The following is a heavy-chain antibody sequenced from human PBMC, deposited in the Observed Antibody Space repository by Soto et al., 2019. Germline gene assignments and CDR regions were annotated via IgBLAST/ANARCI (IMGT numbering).Heavy chain of an antibody. CDR1: GYTFTGYY. CDR3: ARGSPRMGALPTY. V-gene: IGHV1-2*02. D-gene: IGHD1-26*01. J-gene: IGHJ4*02. CDR2: INPKSGDT. Sequence: QMQLVQSGDEVKKSGASLKVSCKASGYTFTGYYIHWVRQAPGQGLEWMGWINPKSGDTNYAQKFQGRVSMTRDTSITTAYMEVSRLKSDDTAVYYCARGSPRMGALPTYWGQGTLVTVSS.